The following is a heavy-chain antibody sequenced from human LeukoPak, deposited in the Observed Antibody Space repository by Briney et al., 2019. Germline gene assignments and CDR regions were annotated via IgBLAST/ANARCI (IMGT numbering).Heavy chain of an antibody. CDR2: IYTGGST. CDR1: AFSVGSNF. Sequence: GGSLRLSCVDSAFSVGSNFMSWVRQAPGKGPEWVSVIYTGGSTYSADSVKGRFTISRDYSENTVYLQMNSLRVEDTAVYYCARGLGTNYGGYCTGGSCPVYWGQGTLVTVSS. CDR3: ARGLGTNYGGYCTGGSCPVY. J-gene: IGHJ4*02. D-gene: IGHD2-15*01. V-gene: IGHV3-66*01.